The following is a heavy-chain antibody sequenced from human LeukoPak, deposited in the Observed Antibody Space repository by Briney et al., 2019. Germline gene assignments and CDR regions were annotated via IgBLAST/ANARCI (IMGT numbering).Heavy chain of an antibody. D-gene: IGHD3-9*01. CDR1: GYTFTSYD. CDR3: AAERSRILVYYYGMDV. J-gene: IGHJ6*02. CDR2: MNPNSGNT. Sequence: GASVKVSCKASGYTFTSYDINWVRQATGQGLEWMGWMNPNSGNTGYAQKFQERVTITRDMSTSTAYMELSSLRSEDTAVYYCAAERSRILVYYYGMDVWGQGTTVTVSS. V-gene: IGHV1-8*01.